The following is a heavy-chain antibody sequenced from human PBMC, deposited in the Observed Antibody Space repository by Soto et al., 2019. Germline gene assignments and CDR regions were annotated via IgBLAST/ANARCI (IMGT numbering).Heavy chain of an antibody. V-gene: IGHV3-23*01. CDR1: GYSGSSGYY. CDR2: ITDSGGDA. Sequence: SSETLSLTCAVSGYSGSSGYYWGWVRQAPGEGLEWVSTITDSGGDAKYADSVRGRFAISRDNSKKTLYLQMSSLTAEDSAIYYCARGSTDSYPGSRIFDFWGRGTLVTVSS. J-gene: IGHJ4*02. D-gene: IGHD3-10*01. CDR3: ARGSTDSYPGSRIFDF.